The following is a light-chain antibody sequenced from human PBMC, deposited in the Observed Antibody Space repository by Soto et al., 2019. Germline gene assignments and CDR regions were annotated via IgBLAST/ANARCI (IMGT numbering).Light chain of an antibody. Sequence: DIQMTQSPSTLSASIGDRITITCRASQNINTWLAWYQQKPGRAPKVLIYDASSLESGVPSRISGSGSATEFILTISSLQLDDFATYYCHQYYGYPFTFGQGTKLEIK. CDR3: HQYYGYPFT. CDR2: DAS. V-gene: IGKV1-5*01. CDR1: QNINTW. J-gene: IGKJ2*01.